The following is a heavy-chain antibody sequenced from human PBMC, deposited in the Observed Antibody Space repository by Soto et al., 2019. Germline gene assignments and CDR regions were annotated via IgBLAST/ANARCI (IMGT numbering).Heavy chain of an antibody. J-gene: IGHJ3*02. V-gene: IGHV4-30-4*01. CDR2: IYYSGST. D-gene: IGHD4-17*01. CDR3: ARPYYGDNAFDI. CDR1: GGSISSGDYY. Sequence: NPSETLSLTSTVSGGSISSGDYYWSWIRQPPGKGLEWIGYIYYSGSTYYNPSLKSRVTISVDTSKNQFSLKLSSVTAADAAVYYCARPYYGDNAFDIWGQGTMVTVSS.